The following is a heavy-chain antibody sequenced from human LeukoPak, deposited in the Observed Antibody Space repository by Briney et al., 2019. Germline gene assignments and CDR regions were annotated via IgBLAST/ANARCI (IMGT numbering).Heavy chain of an antibody. CDR2: ISAYNGNT. CDR3: ARDLPVAASWAGCSGY. CDR1: GYTFTNFG. V-gene: IGHV1-18*01. D-gene: IGHD6-19*01. Sequence: ASVKVSCKASGYTFTNFGISWLRQAPGQWLEWLGWISAYNGNTNSAQRVQGRVTLTTDTSTNTAYLNLRSLRSDDTAVYYCARDLPVAASWAGCSGYWGQGTLVTVSS. J-gene: IGHJ4*02.